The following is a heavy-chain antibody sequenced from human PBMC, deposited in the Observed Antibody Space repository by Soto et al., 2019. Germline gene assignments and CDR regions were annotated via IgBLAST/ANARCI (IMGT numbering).Heavy chain of an antibody. D-gene: IGHD3-22*01. CDR2: ISGSGGST. Sequence: GGSLRLSCAASGFTFSIYAMSWVRQAPGKGLEWVSAISGSGGSTYYADSVKGRFTISRDNSKNTLYLQMNSLRAEDTAVYYCAKPRYYYDSSGYSLSGMDVWGQGTTVTVSS. J-gene: IGHJ6*02. CDR3: AKPRYYYDSSGYSLSGMDV. V-gene: IGHV3-23*01. CDR1: GFTFSIYA.